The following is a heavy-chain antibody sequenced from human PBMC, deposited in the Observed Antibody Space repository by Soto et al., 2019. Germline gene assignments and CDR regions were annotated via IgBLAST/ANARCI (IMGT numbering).Heavy chain of an antibody. CDR1: GGSISSYY. J-gene: IGHJ4*02. CDR2: IYYSENG. V-gene: IGHV4-59*12. Sequence: PSETLSLTCTVSGGSISSYYWSWIRQSPERGLEWIGYIYYSENGNYNPSLKSRVTISVDTSKNQFSLKLSSVTAADTAVYYCARSQTTVTSYDYWGQGTLVTVSS. CDR3: ARSQTTVTSYDY. D-gene: IGHD4-17*01.